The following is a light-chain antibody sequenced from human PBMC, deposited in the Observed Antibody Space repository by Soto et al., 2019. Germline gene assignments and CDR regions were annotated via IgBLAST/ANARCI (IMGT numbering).Light chain of an antibody. J-gene: IGKJ1*01. CDR3: KQYNDNWT. V-gene: IGKV1-5*03. Sequence: DIQMTQSPSTLSASVGDRVTITCRASQSISSWLAWYQQKPGKAPKLLIYKASTLQSGVPSRFSGSGSGTKYTLAISNLQPDDSATYYCKQYNDNWTFGQGTKVEIK. CDR2: KAS. CDR1: QSISSW.